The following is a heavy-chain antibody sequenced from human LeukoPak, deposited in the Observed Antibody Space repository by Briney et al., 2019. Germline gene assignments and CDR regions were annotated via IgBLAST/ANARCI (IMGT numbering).Heavy chain of an antibody. CDR3: AKSGAGETRPYFDY. V-gene: IGHV3-74*01. J-gene: IGHJ4*02. D-gene: IGHD6-25*01. Sequence: GGSLRLSCAASGFTFSSYWMHWVRQAPGKGLVWVSLINSDGSSTSYADSVKGRFTISRDNSKNTLYLQMNSLRAEDTAVYYCAKSGAGETRPYFDYWGQGTLVTVSS. CDR1: GFTFSSYW. CDR2: INSDGSST.